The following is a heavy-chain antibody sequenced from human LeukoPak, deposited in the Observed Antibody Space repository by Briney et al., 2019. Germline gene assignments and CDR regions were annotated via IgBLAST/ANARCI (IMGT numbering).Heavy chain of an antibody. D-gene: IGHD3-3*01. CDR3: ARDHDFWSGYYY. V-gene: IGHV4-4*07. CDR2: IYTSGST. J-gene: IGHJ4*02. CDR1: GGSLSSYY. Sequence: PSETLSLTCTVSGGSLSSYYWNWIRQPAGKGLEWIGRIYTSGSTNYNPSLKSRVTISVDTSKNQFSLKLSSVTAADTAVYYCARDHDFWSGYYYWGQGTLVTVSS.